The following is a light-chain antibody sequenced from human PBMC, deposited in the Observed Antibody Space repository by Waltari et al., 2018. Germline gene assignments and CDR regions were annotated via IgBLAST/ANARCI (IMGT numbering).Light chain of an antibody. CDR2: GTF. V-gene: IGKV3-20*01. CDR1: QTIRTTY. Sequence: EIVLTQSLGTLSLSPGEGATLSCRTSQTIRTTYLAWYQQKPGQAPTLLIYGTFTRATGIPDRFTGSGSGTDFSLTSSSLEPEDFATYYCQQYDISPLTFGGGTKVEIK. CDR3: QQYDISPLT. J-gene: IGKJ4*01.